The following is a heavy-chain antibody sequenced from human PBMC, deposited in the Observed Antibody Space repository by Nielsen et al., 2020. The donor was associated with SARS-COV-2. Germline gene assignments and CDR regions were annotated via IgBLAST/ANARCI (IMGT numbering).Heavy chain of an antibody. Sequence: GGSLRLSCAASGFTFSSYDMHWVRQAPGKGLEWVSAIGTAGDTYYPGSVKGRFTISRDNAKDSLFLQMNSLTAEDTAVYYCARDAPGGLTPFDYWGQGTLVTVSS. CDR3: ARDAPGGLTPFDY. J-gene: IGHJ4*02. CDR1: GFTFSSYD. D-gene: IGHD2-15*01. CDR2: IGTAGDT. V-gene: IGHV3-13*01.